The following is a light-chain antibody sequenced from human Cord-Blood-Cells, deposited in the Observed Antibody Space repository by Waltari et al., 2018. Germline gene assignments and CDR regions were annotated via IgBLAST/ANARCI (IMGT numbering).Light chain of an antibody. J-gene: IGLJ1*01. CDR2: EGS. Sequence: QSALTQPASVSGSPGPLITISCTRTSSDVASYNLVSWYQQHPGKAPKLMIYEGSKRPSGVSNRSSGSKSGNTASLTISGLQAEDEADYYCFSYAGSSTYVFGTGTKVTVL. V-gene: IGLV2-23*01. CDR1: SSDVASYNL. CDR3: FSYAGSSTYV.